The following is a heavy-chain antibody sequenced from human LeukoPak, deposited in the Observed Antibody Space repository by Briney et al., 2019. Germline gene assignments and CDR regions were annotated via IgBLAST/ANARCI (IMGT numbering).Heavy chain of an antibody. CDR1: GFTFSDYY. CDR2: IKQDGSEK. Sequence: PGGSLRLSCAASGFTFSDYYMSWIRQAPGKGLEWVASIKQDGSEKYYVDSVKGRFTISRDNAKNSLYLQMNSLRAEDTALYYCASLVVPAAHDAFDIWGQGTMVTVSS. CDR3: ASLVVPAAHDAFDI. J-gene: IGHJ3*02. D-gene: IGHD2-2*01. V-gene: IGHV3-7*03.